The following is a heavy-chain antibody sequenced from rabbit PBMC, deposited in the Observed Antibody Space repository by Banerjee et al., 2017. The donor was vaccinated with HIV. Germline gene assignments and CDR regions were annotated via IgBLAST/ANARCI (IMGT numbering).Heavy chain of an antibody. CDR2: IYTTSGNT. CDR3: ARDGSSYYTFNL. J-gene: IGHJ4*01. V-gene: IGHV1S45*01. CDR1: GFSFSSYYY. D-gene: IGHD8-1*01. Sequence: QEQLEESGGDLVKPGASLTLTCTASGFSFSSYYYMCWVRQAPGKGLEWIGCIYTTSGNTWYASWAKGRFTISKTSSTTVTLQMTSLTAADTATYFCARDGSSYYTFNLWGPGTLVTVS.